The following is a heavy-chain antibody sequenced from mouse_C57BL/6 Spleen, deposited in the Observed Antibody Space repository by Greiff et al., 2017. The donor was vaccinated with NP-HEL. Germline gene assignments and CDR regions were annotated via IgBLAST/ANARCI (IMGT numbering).Heavy chain of an antibody. D-gene: IGHD1-1*01. CDR2: INPNNGGT. CDR3: ARHYYGSSYEYFDV. V-gene: IGHV1-22*01. J-gene: IGHJ1*03. CDR1: GYTFTDYN. Sequence: EVQGVESGPELVKPGASVKMSCKASGYTFTDYNMHWVKQSHGKSLEWIGYINPNNGGTSYNQKFKGKATLTVNKSSSTAYMELRSLTSEDSAVYYCARHYYGSSYEYFDVWGTGTTVTVSS.